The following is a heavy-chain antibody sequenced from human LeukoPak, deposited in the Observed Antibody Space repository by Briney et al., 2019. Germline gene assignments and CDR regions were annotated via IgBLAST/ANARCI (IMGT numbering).Heavy chain of an antibody. CDR2: ISGDGGST. Sequence: GGSVRLSCAASGFTFDDYAMHWVRQAPGKGLEWVSLISGDGGSTYYADSVKGRFTISRDNSKNSLYLQMNSLRTEDTALYYCAKATLRGYSYGFHNYMDVCGKGNTVTVSS. CDR1: GFTFDDYA. CDR3: AKATLRGYSYGFHNYMDV. D-gene: IGHD5-18*01. V-gene: IGHV3-43*02. J-gene: IGHJ6*03.